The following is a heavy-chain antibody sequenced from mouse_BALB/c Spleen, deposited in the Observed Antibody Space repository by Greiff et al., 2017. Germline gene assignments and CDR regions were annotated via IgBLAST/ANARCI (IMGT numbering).Heavy chain of an antibody. CDR1: GFTFSSYA. V-gene: IGHV5-6-5*01. J-gene: IGHJ2*01. Sequence: EVKVVESGGGLVKPGGSLKLSCAASGFTFSSYAMSWVRQTPEKRLEWVASISSGGSTYYPDSVKGRFTISRDNARNILYLQMSSLRSEDTAMYYCARGRDGYHYWGQGTTLTVSS. CDR2: ISSGGST. CDR3: ARGRDGYHY. D-gene: IGHD2-3*01.